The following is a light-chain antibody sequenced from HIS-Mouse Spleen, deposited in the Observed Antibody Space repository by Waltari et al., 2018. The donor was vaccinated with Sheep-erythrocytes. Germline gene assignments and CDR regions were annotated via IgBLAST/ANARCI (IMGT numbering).Light chain of an antibody. CDR1: SSDVGSYNL. Sequence: GQSITISCTGTSSDVGSYNLVSWYQQHPGKAPKLMIYEGSKRPSGVSNRFSCSKSGNTASLTISGLQAEDEADYYCCSYAGSSTWVFGGGTKLTVL. CDR3: CSYAGSSTWV. CDR2: EGS. V-gene: IGLV2-23*01. J-gene: IGLJ3*02.